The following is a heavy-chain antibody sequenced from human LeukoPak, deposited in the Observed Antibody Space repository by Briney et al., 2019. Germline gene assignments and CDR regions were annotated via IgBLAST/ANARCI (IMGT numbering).Heavy chain of an antibody. D-gene: IGHD6-19*01. CDR1: GGTFSSYA. J-gene: IGHJ4*02. CDR3: ARPLLYSSGWYGY. V-gene: IGHV1-69*04. Sequence: ASVKVSCKASGGTFSSYAISWVRQAPGQGLEWMGRIIPILGIANYAQKFQGRVTITADKSTSTAYMELSSLRSEDTAVYYCARPLLYSSGWYGYWGQGTLVTVSS. CDR2: IIPILGIA.